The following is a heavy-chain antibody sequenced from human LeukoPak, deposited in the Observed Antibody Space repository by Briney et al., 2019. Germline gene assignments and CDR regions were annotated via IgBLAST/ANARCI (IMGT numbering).Heavy chain of an antibody. CDR1: GFIFSNYW. J-gene: IGHJ4*02. CDR3: DGGTGWVSNLG. Sequence: PGGSLRLSCAASGFIFSNYWMHWVRQPPGKGLEWVANIKQDGSEKYYVDSVKGRFTISRDNAKNSLYLQMNSLRAEDTGVYYCDGGTGWVSNLGGGQGTLVIVSS. D-gene: IGHD6-19*01. V-gene: IGHV3-7*03. CDR2: IKQDGSEK.